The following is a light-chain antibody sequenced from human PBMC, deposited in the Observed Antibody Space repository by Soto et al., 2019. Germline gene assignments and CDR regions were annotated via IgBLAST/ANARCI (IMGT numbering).Light chain of an antibody. Sequence: DIQMTQSPSTLSASVGDRVTITCRASQNIDSGLAWYQQKPGKAPNLLIYAASNLESGVPSRFSGSGSGTEFTLTISSLRPDDFATYYCQQYNSYPWTFGQGTKVEIK. V-gene: IGKV1-5*03. CDR1: QNIDSG. CDR2: AAS. J-gene: IGKJ1*01. CDR3: QQYNSYPWT.